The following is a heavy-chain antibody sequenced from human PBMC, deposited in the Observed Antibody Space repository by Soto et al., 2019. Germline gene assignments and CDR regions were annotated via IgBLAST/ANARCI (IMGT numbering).Heavy chain of an antibody. J-gene: IGHJ5*02. CDR3: ARHRSAFWFDP. CDR1: GGSISSSSYF. V-gene: IGHV4-39*01. D-gene: IGHD2-15*01. CDR2: IYYTGST. Sequence: QLQLQESGPGLVKPSETLSLTCTVSGGSISSSSYFWGWIRQPPGKGLEWIGSIYYTGSTYYNPSLKSRLPVPLGTSKNPFSLKLNSVTAADTAVYYCARHRSAFWFDPWGQGTLVTVSS.